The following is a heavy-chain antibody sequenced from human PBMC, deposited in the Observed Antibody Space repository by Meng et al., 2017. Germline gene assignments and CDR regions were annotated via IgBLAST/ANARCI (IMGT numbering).Heavy chain of an antibody. D-gene: IGHD6-19*01. V-gene: IGHV3-53*01. CDR1: GFIVSSNY. CDR2: IYSADST. J-gene: IGHJ3*02. Sequence: GESLKISCAAPGFIVSSNYMTWVRQAPGKGLEWVSVIYSADSTYYADSVKGRFTISSDNSKNTLYLQMNSLRAEDTAVYYCARKAVAGDLLSAFDIWGQGTMVTVSS. CDR3: ARKAVAGDLLSAFDI.